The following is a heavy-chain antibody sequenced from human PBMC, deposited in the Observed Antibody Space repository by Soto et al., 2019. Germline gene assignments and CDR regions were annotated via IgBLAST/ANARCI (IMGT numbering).Heavy chain of an antibody. Sequence: QITLEESGPTLVRPTQTLTLTCTVSGFSLSTDAVGVAWIRQPPGKALEWLALIYWNDEARYKSSLNNRRTITKDTSKNQVVLTMTDMAPLDTATYFCAHRIAAPGRTLDYWGQGILVTVSS. CDR2: IYWNDEA. D-gene: IGHD6-13*01. CDR1: GFSLSTDAVG. CDR3: AHRIAAPGRTLDY. V-gene: IGHV2-5*01. J-gene: IGHJ4*02.